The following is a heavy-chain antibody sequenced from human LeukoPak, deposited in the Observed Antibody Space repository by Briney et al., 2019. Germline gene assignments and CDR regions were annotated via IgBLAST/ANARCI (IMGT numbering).Heavy chain of an antibody. CDR3: ARGRTTVTRFDY. CDR1: GGSFSSYY. J-gene: IGHJ4*02. D-gene: IGHD4-17*01. V-gene: IGHV4-31*11. Sequence: PSETLSLTCAVSGGSFSSYYWTWIRQHPGKGLEWIGYIYYSGSTYYNPSLKSRVTISVDTSKNQFSLKLSSVTAADTAVYYCARGRTTVTRFDYWGQGTLVTVSS. CDR2: IYYSGST.